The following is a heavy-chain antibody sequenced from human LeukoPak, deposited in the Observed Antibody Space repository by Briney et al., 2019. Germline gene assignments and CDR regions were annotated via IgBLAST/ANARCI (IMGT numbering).Heavy chain of an antibody. CDR1: GYTFTSYY. J-gene: IGHJ4*02. V-gene: IGHV1-46*01. CDR2: INPGGGST. CDR3: ARGNYYGSGSYYESDY. D-gene: IGHD3-10*01. Sequence: ASVKVSCKASGYTFTSYYMHWVRQAPGQGLEWMGIINPGGGSTNYAQKLQGRVTMTRDTSTSTVYMELSSLRSEDTAVYYCARGNYYGSGSYYESDYWGQGTLVTVSS.